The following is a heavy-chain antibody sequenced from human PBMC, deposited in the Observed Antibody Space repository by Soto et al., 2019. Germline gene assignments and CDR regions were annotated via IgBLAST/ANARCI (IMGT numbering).Heavy chain of an antibody. Sequence: EVQLVESGGGLVQPGGSLRLSCVASGFTFSDHYMDWVRQAPGKGLEWVGRTRNKANSYTTEYAASVKGRFTISRDDSKNSLYLQMNSLKTEDTAVYYCAKTFYERNTYCFDPWGQGTLVTVSS. V-gene: IGHV3-72*01. J-gene: IGHJ5*02. CDR3: AKTFYERNTYCFDP. CDR1: GFTFSDHY. CDR2: TRNKANSYTT. D-gene: IGHD3-22*01.